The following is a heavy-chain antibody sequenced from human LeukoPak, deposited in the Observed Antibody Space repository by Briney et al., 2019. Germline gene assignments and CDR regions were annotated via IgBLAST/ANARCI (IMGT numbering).Heavy chain of an antibody. V-gene: IGHV4-59*01. D-gene: IGHD6-19*01. CDR3: AREAEYSSGWYP. Sequence: PSDTLSLXCTVSGGSIGTYYWTWIRLPPGKRLESIGYIYYSGSTNYNPSLKSRVTISVDTSKNQFSLKLSSVTAADTAVYYCAREAEYSSGWYPWGQGTLVTVSS. CDR2: IYYSGST. CDR1: GGSIGTYY. J-gene: IGHJ5*02.